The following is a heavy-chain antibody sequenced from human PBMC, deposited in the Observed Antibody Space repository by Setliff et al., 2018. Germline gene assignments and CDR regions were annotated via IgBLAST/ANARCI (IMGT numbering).Heavy chain of an antibody. CDR1: GGSITRGSFY. D-gene: IGHD3-9*01. CDR3: AKERYFDWFFED. V-gene: IGHV4-61*02. J-gene: IGHJ4*01. CDR2: IHASGSP. Sequence: SCTVSGGSITRGSFYWSWIRQSDGKRLEWTGRIHASGSPNYNPSLKSRVTISLDPSANQFSLNLSSVTAADTAFYYCAKERYFDWFFEDWGHGTLVT.